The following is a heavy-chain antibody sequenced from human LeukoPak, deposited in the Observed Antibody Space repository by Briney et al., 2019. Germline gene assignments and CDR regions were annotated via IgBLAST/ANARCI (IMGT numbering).Heavy chain of an antibody. J-gene: IGHJ4*02. D-gene: IGHD3-10*01. CDR2: INPNSGGT. V-gene: IGHV1-2*02. CDR1: GYTFTGYY. Sequence: ASVKVSCKASGYTFTGYYMHWVRQAPGQGLEWMGWINPNSGGTNYAQRFQGRVTMTRDTSISTAYMELSRLRSDDTAVYYCARDRLSGDRFDYWGQGTLVTVSS. CDR3: ARDRLSGDRFDY.